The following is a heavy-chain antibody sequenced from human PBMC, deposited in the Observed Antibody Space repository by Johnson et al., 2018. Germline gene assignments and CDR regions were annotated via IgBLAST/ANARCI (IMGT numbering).Heavy chain of an antibody. CDR1: GYSFTSYW. CDR3: ARQCNYGDYDPDDAFDI. J-gene: IGHJ3*02. CDR2: IYPGDSDT. Sequence: VQLVQSGAEVKKPGESLKISCKGSGYSFTSYWIGWVRQMPGKGLEWMGIIYPGDSDTRYSPSFQGQVTISADKSNSTAYLQWSSLKASDTAMYYCARQCNYGDYDPDDAFDIWGQGTMVTVSS. D-gene: IGHD4-17*01. V-gene: IGHV5-51*01.